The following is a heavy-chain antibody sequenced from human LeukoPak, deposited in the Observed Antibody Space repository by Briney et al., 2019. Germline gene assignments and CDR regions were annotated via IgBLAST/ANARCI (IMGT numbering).Heavy chain of an antibody. D-gene: IGHD3-22*01. V-gene: IGHV1-2*02. J-gene: IGHJ3*02. CDR2: INANSGGT. Sequence: ASVRVSCKASGHTFTGYYMHWVRQAPGQGLEWMGWINANSGGTNYAQKFQGRVTMTRDTSISTAYMELSRLRSDDTAVYYCATYSSPTADAFDIWGQGTTVTVSS. CDR1: GHTFTGYY. CDR3: ATYSSPTADAFDI.